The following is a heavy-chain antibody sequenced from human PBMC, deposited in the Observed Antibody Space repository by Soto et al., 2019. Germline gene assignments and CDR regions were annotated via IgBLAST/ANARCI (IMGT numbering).Heavy chain of an antibody. V-gene: IGHV1-69*06. CDR2: IVPNVGTV. CDR1: GGTLSSFINYP. CDR3: ARRDTSGFLRYFDN. J-gene: IGHJ4*02. D-gene: IGHD3-3*01. Sequence: QMQLVQSGAEVKKPGSSVKVSCKASGGTLSSFINYPINWVRQAPGQGLEWMRGIVPNVGTVNYAQKFQGRVTITADKSTGTAYMEVSSLSSEDTALYYCARRDTSGFLRYFDNWGQGTLVTVSS.